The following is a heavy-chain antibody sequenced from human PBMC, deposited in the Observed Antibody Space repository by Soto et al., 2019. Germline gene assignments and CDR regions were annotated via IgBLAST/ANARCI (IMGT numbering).Heavy chain of an antibody. J-gene: IGHJ4*02. CDR2: IYYSGST. V-gene: IGHV4-39*01. Sequence: SETLSLTCTVSGGSISSSSYYWGWIRQPPGKGLEWIGSIYYSGSTYYNPSLKSRVTISVDTSKNQFSLKLSSVTAADTAVYYCARHRKVLRFLEWYDYWGQGTLVTVSS. CDR3: ARHRKVLRFLEWYDY. D-gene: IGHD3-3*01. CDR1: GGSISSSSYY.